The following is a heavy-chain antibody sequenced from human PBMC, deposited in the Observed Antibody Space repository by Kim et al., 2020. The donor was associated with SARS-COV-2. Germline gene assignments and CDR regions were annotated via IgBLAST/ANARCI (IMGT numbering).Heavy chain of an antibody. D-gene: IGHD6-19*01. Sequence: SETLSLTCTVSGGSVSSGSYYWSWIRQPPGKGLEWIGYIYYSGSTNYNPSLKSRVTISVDTSKNQFSLKLSSVTAADTAVYYCAREVAVAGTLVWPFFGTLFDYWGQGTLVTVSS. CDR2: IYYSGST. CDR3: AREVAVAGTLVWPFFGTLFDY. V-gene: IGHV4-61*01. CDR1: GGSVSSGSYY. J-gene: IGHJ4*02.